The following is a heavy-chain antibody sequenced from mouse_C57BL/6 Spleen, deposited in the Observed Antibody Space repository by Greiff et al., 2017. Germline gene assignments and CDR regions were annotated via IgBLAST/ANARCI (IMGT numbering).Heavy chain of an antibody. J-gene: IGHJ1*03. D-gene: IGHD1-1*01. V-gene: IGHV1-19*01. CDR2: INPYNGGT. Sequence: EVQLQQSGPVLVKPGASVKMSCKASGYTFTDYYMNWVKQSHGKSLEWIGVINPYNGGTSYNQKFKGKATLTVDKSSSTAYMERNSLTSEDSAVYYCARSYYGSSYLYWYFDVWGTGTTVTVSS. CDR3: ARSYYGSSYLYWYFDV. CDR1: GYTFTDYY.